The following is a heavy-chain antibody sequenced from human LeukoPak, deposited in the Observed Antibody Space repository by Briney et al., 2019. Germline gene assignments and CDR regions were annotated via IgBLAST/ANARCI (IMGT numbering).Heavy chain of an antibody. J-gene: IGHJ4*02. V-gene: IGHV1-2*02. CDR2: INPNSGGT. Sequence: ASVKVSCKASGYTFTGYYMHWVRQAPGQGLEWMGWINPNSGGTNYAQKFQGRVTMTRGTSISTAYMELSRLRSDDTAVYYCARAELLGRMQEDYWGQGTLVTVSS. CDR1: GYTFTGYY. D-gene: IGHD2-15*01. CDR3: ARAELLGRMQEDY.